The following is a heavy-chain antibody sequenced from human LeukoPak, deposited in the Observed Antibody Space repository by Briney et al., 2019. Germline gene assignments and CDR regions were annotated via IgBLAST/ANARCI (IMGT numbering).Heavy chain of an antibody. CDR2: ISSSSSYI. CDR1: GFTFSSYS. Sequence: PGGSLRLSCAACGFTFSSYSMNWVRQAPGKGLEWVSSISSSSSYIYYADSVKGRFTISRDNAKNSLYLQMNSLRAEDTAVYYCARGGTDTESYGPNDAFDIWGQGTMVTVSS. D-gene: IGHD5-18*01. V-gene: IGHV3-21*01. CDR3: ARGGTDTESYGPNDAFDI. J-gene: IGHJ3*02.